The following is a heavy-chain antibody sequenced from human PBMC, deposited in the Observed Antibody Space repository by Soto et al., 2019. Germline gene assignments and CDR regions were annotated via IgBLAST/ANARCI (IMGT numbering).Heavy chain of an antibody. V-gene: IGHV3-48*01. CDR3: AKDLSRGSNFHYYLDV. Sequence: EVQLVESGGGLVPPGGSLRLSCSASGFSISGYALNWVRQAPGKGPEWVSYISSSSSAIDYAGSVKGRFSISRDNGKNSLYLQMNRLRAEDTALYYCAKDLSRGSNFHYYLDVWGKGTTVNVSS. CDR2: ISSSSSAI. J-gene: IGHJ6*03. D-gene: IGHD3-22*01. CDR1: GFSISGYA.